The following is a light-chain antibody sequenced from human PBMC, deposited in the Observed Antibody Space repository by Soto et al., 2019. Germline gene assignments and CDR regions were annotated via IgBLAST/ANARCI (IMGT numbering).Light chain of an antibody. J-gene: IGKJ1*01. CDR2: QTS. Sequence: EIVLTQSPATLSSFPGDRVTLSCRASQYINTRLAWYQHRPGQAPRLLIYQTSLRAAGIPARFSASGSGTDFTLTISRLEPEDFAVYYCQQYGSSLKTFGQGTKVDI. CDR3: QQYGSSLKT. CDR1: QYINTR. V-gene: IGKV3-20*01.